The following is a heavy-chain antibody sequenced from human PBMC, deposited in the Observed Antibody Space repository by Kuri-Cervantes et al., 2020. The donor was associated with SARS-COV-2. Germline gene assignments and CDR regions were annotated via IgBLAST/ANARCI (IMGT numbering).Heavy chain of an antibody. CDR1: GYTFTSYD. J-gene: IGHJ4*02. Sequence: ASVKVSCKASGYTFTSYDINWVRQAPGQGLEWMGWINPNSGGTNYAQKFQGRVTMTRDTSISTAYMELSRLRSDDTAVYYCARGQGWGLYARHGFDYWGQGTLVTVSS. CDR3: ARGQGWGLYARHGFDY. V-gene: IGHV1-2*02. CDR2: INPNSGGT. D-gene: IGHD2/OR15-2a*01.